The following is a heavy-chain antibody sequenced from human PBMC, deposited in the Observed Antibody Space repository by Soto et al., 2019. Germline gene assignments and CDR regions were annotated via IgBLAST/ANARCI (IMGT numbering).Heavy chain of an antibody. J-gene: IGHJ4*02. Sequence: PGESLKISCKGSGYSFTSYWIGWVRQMPGKGLEWMGIIYPGDSDTRYSPSFQGQVTISADKSISTAYLQWSSLKASDTAMYYCASSADSSGYYYGPFDYWGQGTLVTVSS. V-gene: IGHV5-51*01. CDR3: ASSADSSGYYYGPFDY. D-gene: IGHD3-22*01. CDR2: IYPGDSDT. CDR1: GYSFTSYW.